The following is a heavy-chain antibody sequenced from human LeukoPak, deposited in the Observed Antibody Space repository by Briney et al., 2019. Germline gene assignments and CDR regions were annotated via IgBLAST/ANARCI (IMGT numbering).Heavy chain of an antibody. V-gene: IGHV4-59*01. CDR1: DGSISGYY. CDR3: ARTRRPTLSFSSSHPNYFDY. D-gene: IGHD3-3*01. CDR2: IYSSGST. Sequence: PETLSLTCNVSDGSISGYYWSWIRQPPGKGLEWIGYIYSSGSTNYNPSLKSRLTISVDTSKSQFSLKLSSVTAADTAIYYCARTRRPTLSFSSSHPNYFDYWGQGTLVTVSS. J-gene: IGHJ4*02.